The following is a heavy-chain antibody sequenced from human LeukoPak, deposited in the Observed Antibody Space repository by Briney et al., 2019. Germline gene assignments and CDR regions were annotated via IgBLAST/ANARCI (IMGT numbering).Heavy chain of an antibody. J-gene: IGHJ5*02. CDR2: IDPNTGDS. CDR3: ARMAYCSGGRCMSFFDP. CDR1: EYTFTGYY. V-gene: IGHV1-2*02. D-gene: IGHD2-15*01. Sequence: ASVKVSCKASEYTFTGYYIHWVRQAPGQGLEWMGWIDPNTGDSNYVQKFQGRVTMTRDTSISTAYMELSRLRSEDTAIYYCARMAYCSGGRCMSFFDPWGQGTLVTVSS.